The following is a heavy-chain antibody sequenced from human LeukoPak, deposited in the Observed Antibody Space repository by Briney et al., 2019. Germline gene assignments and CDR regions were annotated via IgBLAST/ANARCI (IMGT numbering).Heavy chain of an antibody. J-gene: IGHJ3*02. CDR2: INHSGST. Sequence: SETLSLACAVYGGSFSGYYWSWIRQPPGKGLEWIGEINHSGSTNYNPSLKSRVTISVDTSKNQFSLKLSSVTAADTAVYYCARDDYDILTGLEDAFDIWGQGTMVTVSS. CDR1: GGSFSGYY. V-gene: IGHV4-34*01. D-gene: IGHD3-9*01. CDR3: ARDDYDILTGLEDAFDI.